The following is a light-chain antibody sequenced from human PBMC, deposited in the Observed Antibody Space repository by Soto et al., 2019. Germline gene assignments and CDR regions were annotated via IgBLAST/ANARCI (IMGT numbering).Light chain of an antibody. J-gene: IGKJ1*01. CDR3: QQYGSSVT. CDR2: GAS. CDR1: QSVSSSY. V-gene: IGKV3-20*01. Sequence: EILFTQSPGTLSLSPGERATLSCRASQSVSSSYLAWYQQKPGKAPRLLIYGASSRATGIPDRLSGSGSGTDFTLTIRRLEPEDFAVYYCQQYGSSVTFGQGTKVDIK.